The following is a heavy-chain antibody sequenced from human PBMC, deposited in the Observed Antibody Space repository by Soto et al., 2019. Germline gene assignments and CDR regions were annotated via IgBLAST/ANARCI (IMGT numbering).Heavy chain of an antibody. CDR1: GFVFSDHD. Sequence: HPGGSLSLSCAASGFVFSDHDMHGVRQVPGKGLEWVSEIGVAGSTYYADSVKGRFTISRDNSKNTLYLQMNSLRAEDTAVYYCAKPSVPRPRKTVTFDFWGQGTLVTVSS. CDR2: IGVAGST. V-gene: IGHV3-23*01. CDR3: AKPSVPRPRKTVTFDF. D-gene: IGHD4-17*01. J-gene: IGHJ5*01.